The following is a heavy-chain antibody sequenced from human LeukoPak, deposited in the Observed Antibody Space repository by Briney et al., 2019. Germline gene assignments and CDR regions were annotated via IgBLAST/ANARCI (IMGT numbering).Heavy chain of an antibody. CDR2: MNPNSGNT. V-gene: IGHV1-8*01. Sequence: ASVKVSCKASGYTFTSYDINWVRQATGQGLEWMGWMNPNSGNTNYAQKFQGRVTMTRDMSTSTVYMELSRLRSEDTAVYYCAREATGDYYYYMDVWGKGTTVTVSS. J-gene: IGHJ6*03. CDR1: GYTFTSYD. CDR3: AREATGDYYYYMDV.